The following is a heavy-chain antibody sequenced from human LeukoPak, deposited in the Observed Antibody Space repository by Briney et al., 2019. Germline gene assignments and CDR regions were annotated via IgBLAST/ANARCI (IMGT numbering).Heavy chain of an antibody. V-gene: IGHV3-23*01. J-gene: IGHJ4*02. CDR1: GFIFSNYA. CDR3: VRGLDYFDY. Sequence: GGSLRLSCAASGFIFSNYAMGWGRQAPGKGLEWVSSITGSGGNTYYADSVKGRFTFSRDNSKNTLHLQMNSLRAEDTAVYYCVRGLDYFDYWGQGTLVSVSS. D-gene: IGHD6-6*01. CDR2: ITGSGGNT.